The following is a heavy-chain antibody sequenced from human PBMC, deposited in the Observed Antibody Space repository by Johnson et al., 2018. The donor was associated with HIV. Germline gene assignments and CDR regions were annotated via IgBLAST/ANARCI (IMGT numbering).Heavy chain of an antibody. J-gene: IGHJ3*02. V-gene: IGHV3-66*03. CDR1: GFTVSSTY. D-gene: IGHD3-16*01. CDR2: IYSGGST. Sequence: VQLVESGGGLIQPGGSLRLSCAASGFTVSSTYMSWVRQAPGKGLEWVSAIYSGGSTYYADSVKGRFTISRDNSMNTLYLQMNSLTIDDTAVYYCAKDPRYKYGGAFDIWGQGTMVTVSS. CDR3: AKDPRYKYGGAFDI.